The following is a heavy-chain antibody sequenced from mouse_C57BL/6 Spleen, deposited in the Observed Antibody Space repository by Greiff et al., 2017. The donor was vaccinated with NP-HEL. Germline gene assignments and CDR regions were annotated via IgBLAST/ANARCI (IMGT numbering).Heavy chain of an antibody. CDR3: ARPYYGNPGAMGY. D-gene: IGHD2-10*01. CDR2: ISSGSSTI. J-gene: IGHJ4*01. CDR1: GFTFSDYG. Sequence: EVQGVESGGGLVKPGGSLKLSCAASGFTFSDYGMHWVRQAPEKGLEWVAYISSGSSTIYYADTVKGRFTISRDNAKNTLFLQRTSLRSEDTAMYYCARPYYGNPGAMGYWGQGTSVTVAS. V-gene: IGHV5-17*01.